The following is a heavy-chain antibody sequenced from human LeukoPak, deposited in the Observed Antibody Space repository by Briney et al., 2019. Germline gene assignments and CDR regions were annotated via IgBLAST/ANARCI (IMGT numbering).Heavy chain of an antibody. Sequence: GGSLRLSCAASGFTFSSYGMHWVRQAPGKGLEWVAVIWYDGSNKHYADSVKGRFTISRDNSKNTLYLQMNSLRAEDTAVYYCASNYGASVSLFDYWGQGTLVTVSS. CDR2: IWYDGSNK. D-gene: IGHD4-17*01. CDR1: GFTFSSYG. J-gene: IGHJ4*02. CDR3: ASNYGASVSLFDY. V-gene: IGHV3-33*01.